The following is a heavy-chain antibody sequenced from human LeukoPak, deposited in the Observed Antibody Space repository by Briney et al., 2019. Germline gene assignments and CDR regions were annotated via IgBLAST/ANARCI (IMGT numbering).Heavy chain of an antibody. V-gene: IGHV4-31*03. CDR1: GGSISSGGYY. CDR2: IYYSGST. Sequence: SQTLSLTCTVSGGSISSGGYYWSWIRQHPGKGLEWIGYIYYSGSTYYNPSLKSRVTISVDTSKNQFSLKLSSVTAADTAVYYCARGIAAAEPFDYWGQGTLVTVSS. J-gene: IGHJ4*02. D-gene: IGHD6-13*01. CDR3: ARGIAAAEPFDY.